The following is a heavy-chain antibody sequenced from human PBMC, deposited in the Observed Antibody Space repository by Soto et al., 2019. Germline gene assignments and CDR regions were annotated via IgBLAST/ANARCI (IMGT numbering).Heavy chain of an antibody. CDR1: GYPFTRSA. V-gene: IGHV1-3*01. J-gene: IGHJ5*02. CDR3: ARDQPHSNGNNFYTNNWFDP. Sequence: QVRLVQSGAEVRKPGASVKVSCQASGYPFTRSAIPWLRQAPGQRLEWMGCINAGNHHTKYSQKFQGRVSITTDTSASTVFMDLSSLTSEDTAVYYCARDQPHSNGNNFYTNNWFDPWGQGTRVTVS. CDR2: INAGNHHT. D-gene: IGHD3-16*01.